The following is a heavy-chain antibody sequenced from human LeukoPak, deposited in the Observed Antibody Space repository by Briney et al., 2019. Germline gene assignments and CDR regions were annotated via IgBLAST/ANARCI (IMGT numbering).Heavy chain of an antibody. CDR2: LDLDDDK. CDR1: GFSLSTSGMR. D-gene: IGHD3-22*01. Sequence: SGPTLVKPTQTLTLTCTFSGFSLSTSGMRVNWIRQPQGKTLEWLARLDLDDDKFYNTFLKTRLTISKDTTKNQVVLTMTNMDPVDTATYYGARMRTDSSGLFDYWRQGTLLTVPS. CDR3: ARMRTDSSGLFDY. J-gene: IGHJ4*02. V-gene: IGHV2-70*04.